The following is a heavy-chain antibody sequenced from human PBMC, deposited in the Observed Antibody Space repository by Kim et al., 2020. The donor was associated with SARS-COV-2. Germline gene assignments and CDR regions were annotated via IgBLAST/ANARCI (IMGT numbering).Heavy chain of an antibody. Sequence: GGSLRLSCVVSGFTVSNTYMSWVRQAPGKGLEWVSIIYGGGSTYYADSVKGRFTISRDDSKNTVYLQMNSLRAADTALYFCAREPSTYFDYWGQGTLVTVSS. J-gene: IGHJ4*02. CDR3: AREPSTYFDY. CDR2: IYGGGST. CDR1: GFTVSNTY. V-gene: IGHV3-66*01.